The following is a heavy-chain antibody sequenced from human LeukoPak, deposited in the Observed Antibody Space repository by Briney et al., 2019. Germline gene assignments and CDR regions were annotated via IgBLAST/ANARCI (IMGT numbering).Heavy chain of an antibody. Sequence: PSETVSLTGAVYGGCFSGYYWSWIRQPPGKGLEWIGEINHSGSTNYNPSLKSRVTISVDTSKNQFSLKLSSVTAADTAVYYCARGYSSSWGAFDIWGQGTMVTVSS. CDR2: INHSGST. CDR3: ARGYSSSWGAFDI. J-gene: IGHJ3*02. V-gene: IGHV4-34*01. D-gene: IGHD6-13*01. CDR1: GGCFSGYY.